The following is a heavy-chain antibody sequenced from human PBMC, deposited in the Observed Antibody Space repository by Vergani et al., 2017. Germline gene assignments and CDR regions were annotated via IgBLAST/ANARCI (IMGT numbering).Heavy chain of an antibody. CDR1: GGTFSSYA. D-gene: IGHD3-22*01. J-gene: IGHJ3*02. CDR3: ARARSDGYYDSSGYYYDAFDI. Sequence: QVQLVQSGAEVKKPGSSVKVSCKASGGTFSSYAISWVRQAPGQGLEWMGGIIPIFGTANYAQKFQGRVTITADESTSTAYMELSSLRSEDTAVYYCARARSDGYYDSSGYYYDAFDIWGQGTMVTVSS. CDR2: IIPIFGTA. V-gene: IGHV1-69*01.